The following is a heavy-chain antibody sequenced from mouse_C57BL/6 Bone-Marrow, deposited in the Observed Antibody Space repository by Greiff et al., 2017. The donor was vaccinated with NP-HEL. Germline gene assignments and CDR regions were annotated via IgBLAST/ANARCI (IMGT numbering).Heavy chain of an antibody. CDR2: IYPRSGNT. Sequence: VQLVESGAELARPGASVKLSCKASGYTFTSYGISWVKQRTGQGLEWIGEIYPRSGNTYYNEKFKGKATLTADKSSSTAYMELRSLTSEDSAVYFCASYYGRTSSYYWYFDVWGTGTTVTVSS. D-gene: IGHD1-1*01. V-gene: IGHV1-81*01. J-gene: IGHJ1*03. CDR3: ASYYGRTSSYYWYFDV. CDR1: GYTFTSYG.